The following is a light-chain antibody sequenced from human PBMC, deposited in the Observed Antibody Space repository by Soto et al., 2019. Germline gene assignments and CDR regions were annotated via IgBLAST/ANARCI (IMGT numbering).Light chain of an antibody. CDR1: QSITSF. CDR2: AAS. Sequence: DIQMTQSPSSLSASVGDRVTITCRASQSITSFLNWYQQKPGKAPNLLIYAASSLLSGVPSRFSGSGSGTDFTLTISSLQPEDFATYYCTPSYSTPRTFGQGTHVDIK. V-gene: IGKV1-39*01. J-gene: IGKJ1*01. CDR3: TPSYSTPRT.